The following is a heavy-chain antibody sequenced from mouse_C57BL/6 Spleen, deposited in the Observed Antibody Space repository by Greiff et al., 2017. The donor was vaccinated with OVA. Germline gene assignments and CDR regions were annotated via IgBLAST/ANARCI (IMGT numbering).Heavy chain of an antibody. CDR1: GFSLTSYG. CDR2: IWSGGST. J-gene: IGHJ4*01. V-gene: IGHV2-2*01. CDR3: ARHYYGNYGAMDY. D-gene: IGHD2-1*01. Sequence: VMLVESGPGLVQPSQSLSITCTVSGFSLTSYGVHWVRQSPGKGLEWLGVIWSGGSTDYNAAFISRLSISKDNSKSQVFFKMNSLQADDTAIYYCARHYYGNYGAMDYWGQGTSVTVSS.